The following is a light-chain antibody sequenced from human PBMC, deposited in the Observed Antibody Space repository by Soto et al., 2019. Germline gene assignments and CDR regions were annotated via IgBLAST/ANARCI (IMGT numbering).Light chain of an antibody. CDR1: HSVGTN. J-gene: IGKJ5*01. Sequence: EVVLTQSPATLSLSPGQRATLSCRASHSVGTNLMWYQQKPGQPPRLLISYASNRATGIPGRFSGGGSGTDFTLTISSLEPEDFALYYCQQYGNSPLITFGQGTRLEIK. CDR3: QQYGNSPLIT. V-gene: IGKV3-11*01. CDR2: YAS.